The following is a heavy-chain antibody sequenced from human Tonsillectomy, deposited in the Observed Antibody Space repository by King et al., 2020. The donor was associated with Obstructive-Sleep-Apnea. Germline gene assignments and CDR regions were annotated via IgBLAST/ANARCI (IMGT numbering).Heavy chain of an antibody. J-gene: IGHJ6*02. Sequence: ITLQESGPTLVKPPQNLTLTCSFSGLSLSASGVGVAWIRQPPGKALEWLAVTYWNGDKRYSPSLKSRLTVTKDTSKNQEVLTMTNMDPVDTATYYCGHRRDSYDYHGLDVWGQGTTVTVSS. D-gene: IGHD3-22*01. CDR1: GLSLSASGVG. CDR3: GHRRDSYDYHGLDV. V-gene: IGHV2-5*01. CDR2: TYWNGDK.